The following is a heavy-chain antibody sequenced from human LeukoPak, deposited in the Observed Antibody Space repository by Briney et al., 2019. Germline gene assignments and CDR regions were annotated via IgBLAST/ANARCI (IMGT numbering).Heavy chain of an antibody. V-gene: IGHV3-74*01. CDR3: ATAGNYRFDK. CDR1: GFTFSTTW. D-gene: IGHD1-7*01. J-gene: IGHJ4*02. CDR2: MNSDGSTT. Sequence: GGSLRLSCAASGFTFSTTWLHWVRRTPGEELVWVSRMNSDGSTTNYADSVKGRFTISRDNAKSTLYLQMNTLRVEDTAVYYCATAGNYRFDKWGQGTLVTVSP.